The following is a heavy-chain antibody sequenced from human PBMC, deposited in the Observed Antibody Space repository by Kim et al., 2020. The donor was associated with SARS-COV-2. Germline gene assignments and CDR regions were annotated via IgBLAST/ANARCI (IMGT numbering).Heavy chain of an antibody. Sequence: NPSLTSRVTISVDTSKNQFSLKLSSVTAADTAVYYCARGWGVVRGVGVNYWGQGTLVTVSS. CDR3: ARGWGVVRGVGVNY. D-gene: IGHD3-10*01. V-gene: IGHV4-34*01. J-gene: IGHJ4*02.